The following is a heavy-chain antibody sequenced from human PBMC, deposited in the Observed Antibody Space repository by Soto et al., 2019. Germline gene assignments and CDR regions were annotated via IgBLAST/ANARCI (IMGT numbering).Heavy chain of an antibody. J-gene: IGHJ4*02. CDR3: ARDLVYSSLYYFDY. Sequence: SVKVSCKASGGTFSSYAISCVRQAPGQGLEWMGGIIPIFGTANYAQEFQGRVTITADESTSTAYMELSSLRSEDTAVYYCARDLVYSSLYYFDYWGQGTLVTVSS. V-gene: IGHV1-69*13. D-gene: IGHD6-6*01. CDR1: GGTFSSYA. CDR2: IIPIFGTA.